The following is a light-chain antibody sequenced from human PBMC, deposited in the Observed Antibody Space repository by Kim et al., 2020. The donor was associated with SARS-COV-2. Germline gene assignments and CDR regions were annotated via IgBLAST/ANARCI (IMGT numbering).Light chain of an antibody. CDR3: QQRSNWPELT. CDR1: QSVSSY. J-gene: IGKJ4*01. Sequence: SPGERATLACRASQSVSSYLAWYQQKPGQAPRLRIYDASNRATGIPARFSGSGSGTDFTLTISSLEPEDFAVYYCQQRSNWPELTFGGGTKVDIK. V-gene: IGKV3-11*01. CDR2: DAS.